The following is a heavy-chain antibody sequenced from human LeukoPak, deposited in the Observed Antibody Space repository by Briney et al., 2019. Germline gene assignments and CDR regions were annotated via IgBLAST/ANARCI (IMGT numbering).Heavy chain of an antibody. Sequence: PGGSLRLSCAASGFAFSNFWMSWVRQAPGKGLEWVANIKQDGSEEYYVDSVKGRFTISRDNAKNSLYLQMNSLRAEDTAVYYCAREGSDFWSNYPGFDSWGQGTLVTVSS. V-gene: IGHV3-7*01. D-gene: IGHD3-3*01. CDR2: IKQDGSEE. CDR3: AREGSDFWSNYPGFDS. CDR1: GFAFSNFW. J-gene: IGHJ4*02.